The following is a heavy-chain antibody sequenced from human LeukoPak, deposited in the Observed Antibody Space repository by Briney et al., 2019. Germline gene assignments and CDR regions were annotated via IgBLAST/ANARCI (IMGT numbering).Heavy chain of an antibody. CDR2: INHMGST. V-gene: IGHV4-34*01. Sequence: SETLSLTCAVHGGSFSGYYWSWIRQPPGKGLEWMGEINHMGSTNYNPSLKSRVTTSVDTSKNQFSLKLSSVTAEDTAVYYGARHPWYSSGWYPSYSMDVWGKGSTVTL. CDR1: GGSFSGYY. CDR3: ARHPWYSSGWYPSYSMDV. D-gene: IGHD6-19*01. J-gene: IGHJ6*01.